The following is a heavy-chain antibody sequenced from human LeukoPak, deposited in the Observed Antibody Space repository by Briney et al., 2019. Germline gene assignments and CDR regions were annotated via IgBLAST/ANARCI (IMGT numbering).Heavy chain of an antibody. V-gene: IGHV3-23*01. Sequence: GGSLRLSCAASGFTFSNAWMSWVRQAPGKGLEWVSAISGSGGSTYYADSVKGRFTISRDNSKNTLYLQMNSLRAEDTAVYYCARDKTGNRVFDSWGQGTLVTVSS. D-gene: IGHD6-6*01. CDR2: ISGSGGST. J-gene: IGHJ4*02. CDR3: ARDKTGNRVFDS. CDR1: GFTFSNAW.